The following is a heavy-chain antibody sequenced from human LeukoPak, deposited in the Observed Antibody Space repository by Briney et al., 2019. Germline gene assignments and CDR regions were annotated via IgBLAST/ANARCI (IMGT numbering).Heavy chain of an antibody. CDR2: ISSSSSYI. V-gene: IGHV3-21*01. CDR1: GSTFSSYS. D-gene: IGHD3-22*01. CDR3: ARVLVGYYDSSGYSGIDAFDI. J-gene: IGHJ3*02. Sequence: KPGGSLRLSCAASGSTFSSYSMNWVRQAPGKGLEWVSSISSSSSYIYYADSVKGRFTISRDNAKNSLYLQMNSLRAEDTAVYYCARVLVGYYDSSGYSGIDAFDIWGQGTMVTVSS.